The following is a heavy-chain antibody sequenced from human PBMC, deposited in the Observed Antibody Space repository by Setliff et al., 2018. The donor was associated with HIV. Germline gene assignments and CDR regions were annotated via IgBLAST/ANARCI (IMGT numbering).Heavy chain of an antibody. D-gene: IGHD3-3*01. V-gene: IGHV4-39*02. CDR1: GVSTSSSSYY. J-gene: IGHJ4*02. CDR2: IYYSGST. CDR3: ASLDFWSGYM. Sequence: SETLSLTCTVSGVSTSSSSYYWGWIRQPPGKGLDWIGYIYYSGSTYYNPSLKSRVTISVDTSKNHFSLNLSSVTAADTAVYYCASLDFWSGYMWGQGTLVTVSS.